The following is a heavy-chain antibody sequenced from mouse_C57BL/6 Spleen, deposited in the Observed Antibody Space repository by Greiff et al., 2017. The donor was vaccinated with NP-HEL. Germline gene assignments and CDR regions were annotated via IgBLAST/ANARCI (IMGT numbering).Heavy chain of an antibody. CDR3: ASSDYDGLTFEV. CDR2: IHPNSGST. CDR1: GYTFTSYW. V-gene: IGHV1-64*01. J-gene: IGHJ1*03. Sequence: QVQLQQPGAELVKPGASVKLSCKASGYTFTSYWMHWVKQRPGQGLEWIGMIHPNSGSTNYNEKFKSKATLTVDKSSSTAYMQLSSLTSEDSAVYYCASSDYDGLTFEVWGTEATVTVSS. D-gene: IGHD1-2*01.